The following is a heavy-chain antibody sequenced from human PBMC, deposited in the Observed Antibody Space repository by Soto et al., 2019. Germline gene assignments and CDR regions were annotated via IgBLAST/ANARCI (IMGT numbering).Heavy chain of an antibody. D-gene: IGHD3-9*01. CDR3: ARLEGLATISYYFDF. CDR2: IYYRGNT. V-gene: IGHV4-39*01. J-gene: IGHJ4*02. CDR1: GDSINSDKYY. Sequence: QLQLQESGPGLVKPSETLSLTCSVSGDSINSDKYYWGWIRQPPGKGLDWIGSIYYRGNTYYNPSLQPRVTISLDKSKSQFSLKLNSVTAADSAVYFCARLEGLATISYYFDFWGQGALVTVSS.